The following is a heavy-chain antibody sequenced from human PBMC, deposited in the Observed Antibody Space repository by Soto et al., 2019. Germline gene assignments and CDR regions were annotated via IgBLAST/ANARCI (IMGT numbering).Heavy chain of an antibody. Sequence: GGSLRLSCAASGFTFSSYWMSWVRQAPGKGLEWVANIKQDGSEKYYVDSVKGRFTISRDNAKNSLYLQMNSLRAEDTAVYYCARVVITMVRGVIIPDAFDIWGQGTMVTVSS. CDR2: IKQDGSEK. J-gene: IGHJ3*02. V-gene: IGHV3-7*01. CDR1: GFTFSSYW. CDR3: ARVVITMVRGVIIPDAFDI. D-gene: IGHD3-10*01.